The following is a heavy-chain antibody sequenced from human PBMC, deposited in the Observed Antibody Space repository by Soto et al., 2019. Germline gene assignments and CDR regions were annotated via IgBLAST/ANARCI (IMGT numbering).Heavy chain of an antibody. D-gene: IGHD1-26*01. CDR3: EGDSGDNGSYEAY. Sequence: QVQLQESGPELVNPSETLSLTCTDSGDTITSFSWYWIRQSAGKGLEWIWRISTTGNTHYNPSLESRITMSLHTSKNQFSLKLTSVTAADTAVYYCEGDSGDNGSYEAYWGQGTLVTVS. CDR2: ISTTGNT. V-gene: IGHV4-4*07. J-gene: IGHJ4*02. CDR1: GDTITSFS.